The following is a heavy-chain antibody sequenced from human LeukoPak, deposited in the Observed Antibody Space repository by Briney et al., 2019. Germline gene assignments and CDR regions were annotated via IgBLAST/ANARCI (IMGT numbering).Heavy chain of an antibody. CDR2: ITTSDGNT. V-gene: IGHV3-23*01. Sequence: GGSLRLSCAASGFTFSSYTMSWVRQAPGKGLEWVSTITTSDGNTYYADSVKGRFTISRDNSKNTLYLQMNSLRAEDTAVYYCARDRGYYDILTGYYVDWGQGTLVTVSS. D-gene: IGHD3-9*01. CDR3: ARDRGYYDILTGYYVD. J-gene: IGHJ4*02. CDR1: GFTFSSYT.